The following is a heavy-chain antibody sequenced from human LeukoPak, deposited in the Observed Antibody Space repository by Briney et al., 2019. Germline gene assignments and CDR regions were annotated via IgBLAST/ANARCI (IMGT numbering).Heavy chain of an antibody. J-gene: IGHJ4*02. V-gene: IGHV3-23*01. CDR2: ISGSGGDT. CDR1: GFTFSNYA. D-gene: IGHD3-22*01. Sequence: GGSLRLSCAASGFTFSNYAMTWVRQAPGKRLEWVSTISGSGGDTYYADSVKGRFTVSRDNSRNTLYLQMNSLRAEDTAVYYCARADRIDYYDSSGYSYYFDYWGQGTLVTVSS. CDR3: ARADRIDYYDSSGYSYYFDY.